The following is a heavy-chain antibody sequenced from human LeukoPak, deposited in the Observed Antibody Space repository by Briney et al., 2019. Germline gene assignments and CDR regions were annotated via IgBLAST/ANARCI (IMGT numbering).Heavy chain of an antibody. CDR3: ARDLGLLDY. V-gene: IGHV4-59*01. CDR1: GGSTSSYY. D-gene: IGHD3-16*01. Sequence: SETLSLTCTVSGGSTSSYYWSWIRQPPGKGLEWIGYIYYSGSTNYNPSLKSRVTISVDTSKNQFSLKLSSVTAADTAVYYCARDLGLLDYWGQGTLVTVSS. J-gene: IGHJ4*02. CDR2: IYYSGST.